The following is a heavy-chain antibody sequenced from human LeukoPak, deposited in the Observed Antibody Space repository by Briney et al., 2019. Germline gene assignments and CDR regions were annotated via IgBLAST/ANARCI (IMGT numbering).Heavy chain of an antibody. CDR2: FNPNSGGT. J-gene: IGHJ2*01. CDR3: ARERTYYYFDL. V-gene: IGHV1-2*06. Sequence: GASVKVSCKASEYTFTGYYLHWVRQAPGQGLEWMGRFNPNSGGTEYEQKFQGRVTMTRDTSISSAYMELSSLRSDDTAVYYCARERTYYYFDLWGRGILVTVSS. D-gene: IGHD3-10*01. CDR1: EYTFTGYY.